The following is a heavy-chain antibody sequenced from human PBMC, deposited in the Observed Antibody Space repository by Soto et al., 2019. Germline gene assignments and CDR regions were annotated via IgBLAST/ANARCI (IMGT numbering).Heavy chain of an antibody. CDR1: RFTVSSHY. V-gene: IGHV3-66*01. D-gene: IGHD6-6*01. CDR3: ARDRTISDYRSSGALGL. CDR2: IYSGGST. Sequence: EVPLVESGGGLVQPGGSLRLSCAASRFTVSSHYMSWVRQAPGKGLEWVSVIYSGGSTYYAKSVTGRFIISRDNSKSTVYLQMNSLRAEDTAVYYCARDRTISDYRSSGALGLWGQGTLVSVSS. J-gene: IGHJ4*02.